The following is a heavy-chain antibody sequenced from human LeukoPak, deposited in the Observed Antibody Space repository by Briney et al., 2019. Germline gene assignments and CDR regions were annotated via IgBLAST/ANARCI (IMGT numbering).Heavy chain of an antibody. D-gene: IGHD4-11*01. Sequence: KTSETLSLTCIVSGGSISSGSYYWSWIRQPAGNGLEWIGRIYTSGSTNYNPSLKSRVTISVDTSKNHFSLRLSSVTAADTAVYYCARTYSNYSRYYYYYYMDVWGKGTTVTVSS. CDR3: ARTYSNYSRYYYYYYMDV. V-gene: IGHV4-61*02. CDR2: IYTSGST. J-gene: IGHJ6*03. CDR1: GGSISSGSYY.